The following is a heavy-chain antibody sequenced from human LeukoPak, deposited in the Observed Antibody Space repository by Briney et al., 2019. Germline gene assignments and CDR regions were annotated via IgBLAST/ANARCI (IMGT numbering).Heavy chain of an antibody. CDR1: GFTFSSYW. CDR2: INQDGSEK. D-gene: IGHD2-2*01. V-gene: IGHV3-7*03. J-gene: IGHJ4*02. Sequence: GGSLRLSCAASGFTFSSYWMSWVRQAPGKGLEWVANINQDGSEKYYVDSVKGRFTISRDNAKNSLYLQMNSLRAEDTAVYYCARDPAGYCSSTSCFGYFDYWGQGTLVTVSS. CDR3: ARDPAGYCSSTSCFGYFDY.